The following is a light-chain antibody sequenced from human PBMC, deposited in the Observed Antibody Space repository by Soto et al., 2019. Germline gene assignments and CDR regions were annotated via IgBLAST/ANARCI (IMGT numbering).Light chain of an antibody. Sequence: EIVLTQSPGTLSLSPGERATLSCRASQSVSSSYLAWYQQKPGQAPRLLIYGASGRDTGIPDRFSGSGSGTDFTLTISRLEPEDCAVYYCQQYCSSPMYTFGQGTKLEIK. CDR2: GAS. CDR3: QQYCSSPMYT. J-gene: IGKJ2*01. V-gene: IGKV3-20*01. CDR1: QSVSSSY.